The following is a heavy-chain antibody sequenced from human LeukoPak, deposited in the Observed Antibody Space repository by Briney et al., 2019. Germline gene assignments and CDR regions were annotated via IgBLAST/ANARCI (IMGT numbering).Heavy chain of an antibody. J-gene: IGHJ6*02. Sequence: GCSVSVPCAATGDPFVNYGMHWLRQAPGKGMVWVSRINSDGSSTSYADSVKGRFTISGDNAKNTLYLQMNSLRTEDTALYYCAKDLLLRRYSSSWYEDYYYYGMDVWGQGTTVTVSS. CDR1: GDPFVNYG. CDR2: INSDGSST. V-gene: IGHV3-74*01. CDR3: AKDLLLRRYSSSWYEDYYYYGMDV. D-gene: IGHD6-13*01.